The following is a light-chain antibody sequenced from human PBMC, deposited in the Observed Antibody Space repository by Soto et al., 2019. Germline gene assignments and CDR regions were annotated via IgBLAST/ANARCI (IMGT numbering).Light chain of an antibody. CDR1: QSVRSSY. J-gene: IGKJ3*01. V-gene: IGKV3-20*01. Sequence: EIVLTQSPGTLSLSPGERATLSCRASQSVRSSYLAWYQQKPDQAPRLLIYCASARATGFPDRFSGSGSGTDFTLTISRLEAEDFAVYHCQQYCSSPPTFGPGTKVDIK. CDR3: QQYCSSPPT. CDR2: CAS.